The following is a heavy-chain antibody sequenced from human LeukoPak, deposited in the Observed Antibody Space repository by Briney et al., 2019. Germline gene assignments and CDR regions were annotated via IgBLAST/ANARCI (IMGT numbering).Heavy chain of an antibody. V-gene: IGHV1-69*05. CDR1: GGTFSSYA. J-gene: IGHJ4*02. CDR2: IIPIFGTA. D-gene: IGHD6-13*01. CDR3: ARAELYSSSWYNY. Sequence: SVKVSCKASGGTFSSYAISWVRQAPGQGLGWMGRIIPIFGTANYAQKFQGRVTITTDESTSTAYMELSSLRSEDTAVYYCARAELYSSSWYNYWGQGTLVTVSS.